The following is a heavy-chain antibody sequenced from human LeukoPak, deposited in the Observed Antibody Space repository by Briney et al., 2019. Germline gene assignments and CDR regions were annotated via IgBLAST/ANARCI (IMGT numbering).Heavy chain of an antibody. CDR3: ARDRGSGWCLDY. CDR2: ISSSSSII. CDR1: GFTFSTYT. J-gene: IGHJ4*02. Sequence: GGSLRLSCAASGFTFSTYTMNWVRQAPGKGLEWVSYISSSSSIIQYADSVKGRFTISRDNAKNSLYLQMNSLRDEDTAVYYCARDRGSGWCLDYWGQGTLVTVSS. V-gene: IGHV3-48*02. D-gene: IGHD6-19*01.